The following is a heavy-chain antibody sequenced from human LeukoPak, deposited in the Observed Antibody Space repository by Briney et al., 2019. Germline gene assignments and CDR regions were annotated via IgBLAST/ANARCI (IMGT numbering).Heavy chain of an antibody. CDR3: ARKRQEGFDY. V-gene: IGHV3-48*03. CDR1: GFTFSSYE. J-gene: IGHJ4*02. Sequence: QPGGSLRLSCAASGFTFSSYEMNWVRQAPGKGLEWISYISSSGSTIYYADSVKGRFTISRDNARNSLYLQMNSLRAEDTAVYYCARKRQEGFDYWGQGTLVTVSS. CDR2: ISSSGSTI.